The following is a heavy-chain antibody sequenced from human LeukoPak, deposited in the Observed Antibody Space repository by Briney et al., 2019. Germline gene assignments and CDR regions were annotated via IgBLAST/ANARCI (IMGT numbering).Heavy chain of an antibody. CDR3: ARSGYSGYGPYYYYYYGMDV. Sequence: PGGSLRLSCAASGFTFSSYNMNWVRQAPGKGLEWVSSISSSSTYIYYADSVKGRFTIPRDNAKNSLYLQMNSLRAEDTAVYYCARSGYSGYGPYYYYYYGMDVWGQGTTVTVSS. CDR2: ISSSSTYI. V-gene: IGHV3-21*01. J-gene: IGHJ6*02. D-gene: IGHD5-12*01. CDR1: GFTFSSYN.